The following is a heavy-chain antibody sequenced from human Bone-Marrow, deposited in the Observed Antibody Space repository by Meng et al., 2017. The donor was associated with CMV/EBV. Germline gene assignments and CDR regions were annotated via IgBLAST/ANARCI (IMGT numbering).Heavy chain of an antibody. CDR2: ISYDGSNK. V-gene: IGHV3-30*04. Sequence: GGSLRLSCAASGFTFSSYAMHWVRQAPGKGLEWVALISYDGSNKYYADSVKGRFTISRDNSKNTLFLQMNSLRADDTAVYYCASPYYDFWSGSYYYFMDVWGRGTTVTVSS. CDR1: GFTFSSYA. J-gene: IGHJ6*02. D-gene: IGHD3-3*01. CDR3: ASPYYDFWSGSYYYFMDV.